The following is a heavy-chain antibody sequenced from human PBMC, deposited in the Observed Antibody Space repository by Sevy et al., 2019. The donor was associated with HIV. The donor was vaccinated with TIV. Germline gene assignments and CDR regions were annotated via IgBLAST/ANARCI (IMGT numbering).Heavy chain of an antibody. CDR3: AKDLGYCTNGVCYRGGSYFDY. CDR1: GFMFSSYA. J-gene: IGHJ4*02. D-gene: IGHD2-8*01. CDR2: ISGRGVST. Sequence: GGSLRLSCETSGFMFSSYAMSWVRQAPGKGLEWVSLISGRGVSTYYADSVKGPFTISRDNSENMLYLQMNSLRAEDTAVYYCAKDLGYCTNGVCYRGGSYFDYWGQGTLVTVSS. V-gene: IGHV3-23*01.